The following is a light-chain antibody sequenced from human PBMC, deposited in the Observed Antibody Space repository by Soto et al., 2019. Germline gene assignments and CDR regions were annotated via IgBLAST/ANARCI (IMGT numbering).Light chain of an antibody. CDR1: SSDVGSYNR. Sequence: QSALTQPASVSGSPGQSITISCAGTSSDVGSYNRVSWYQQHPGKAPKLMISEGSKRPSGVSNRFSGSKSGNTASLTISGLQAEDEADYYCCAYAGIRVFGGGTKLTVL. J-gene: IGLJ3*02. CDR3: CAYAGIRV. V-gene: IGLV2-23*01. CDR2: EGS.